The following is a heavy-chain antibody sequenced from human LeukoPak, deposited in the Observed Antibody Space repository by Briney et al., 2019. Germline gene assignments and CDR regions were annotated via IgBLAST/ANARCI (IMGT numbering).Heavy chain of an antibody. Sequence: GGSLRFSCAASGFTFSSYAMHWVRQAPGKGLEWVAVISYDGSNKYYADSVKGRFTISRDNSKNTLYLQMNSLRAEDTAVYYCARSGPESYFDYWGQGTLVTVSS. V-gene: IGHV3-30-3*01. CDR3: ARSGPESYFDY. D-gene: IGHD3-10*01. CDR2: ISYDGSNK. CDR1: GFTFSSYA. J-gene: IGHJ4*02.